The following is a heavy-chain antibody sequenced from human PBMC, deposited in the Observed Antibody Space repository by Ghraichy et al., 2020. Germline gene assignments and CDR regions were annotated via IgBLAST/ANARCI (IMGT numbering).Heavy chain of an antibody. D-gene: IGHD4-17*01. J-gene: IGHJ5*02. CDR2: ISRSGGST. Sequence: GGSLRLSCAASGFTFSSYAMSWVRQAPGKGLEWVSTISRSGGSTYYADSVKGRFTISRDNSKNTLYPQMNSLRAEDTAVYYCAKDPSYGDYVNWFDPWGQGTLVTVSS. CDR3: AKDPSYGDYVNWFDP. V-gene: IGHV3-23*01. CDR1: GFTFSSYA.